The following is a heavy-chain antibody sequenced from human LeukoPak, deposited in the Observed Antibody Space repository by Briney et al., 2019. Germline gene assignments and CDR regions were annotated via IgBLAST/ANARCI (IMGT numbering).Heavy chain of an antibody. V-gene: IGHV3-21*01. Sequence: GGSLRLSCAASGFTFSSYEMNWVRQAPGKGLEWVSSISSSSSYIYYADSVKGRFTISRDNAKNSLYLQMNSLRAEDTAVYYCARQREGTGYYFDYWGQGTLVTVSS. CDR3: ARQREGTGYYFDY. D-gene: IGHD2-8*02. CDR1: GFTFSSYE. J-gene: IGHJ4*02. CDR2: ISSSSSYI.